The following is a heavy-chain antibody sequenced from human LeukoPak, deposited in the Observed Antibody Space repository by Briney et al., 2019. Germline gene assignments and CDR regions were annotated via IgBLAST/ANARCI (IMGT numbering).Heavy chain of an antibody. D-gene: IGHD3-16*01. J-gene: IGHJ4*02. CDR2: INPNSGGT. CDR3: ASHLLGGDGDC. Sequence: GASVKVSCKASGYTFTGYFLHWVRQAPGQGLEWMGWINPNSGGTNCARKFQGRVTMTRDTSISTAYMELSRLTSDDTAVYYCASHLLGGDGDCWGQGTLVTVSS. V-gene: IGHV1-2*02. CDR1: GYTFTGYF.